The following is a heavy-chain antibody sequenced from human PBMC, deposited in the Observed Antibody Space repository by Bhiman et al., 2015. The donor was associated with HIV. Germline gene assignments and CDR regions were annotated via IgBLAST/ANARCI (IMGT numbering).Heavy chain of an antibody. CDR2: ISYDGDRK. CDR3: AKVGGAPSPLIRPTGPFWYFDL. CDR1: GFTFSAYA. D-gene: IGHD1-1*01. V-gene: IGHV3-30-3*01. Sequence: QVQLVESGGGVVQPGRSLRLSCAASGFTFSAYALHWVRQAPGKGLEWVAFISYDGDRKYYADSVKGRFTISRDNSRNTLYLQVNSLRTEDTAVYYCAKVGGAPSPLIRPTGPFWYFDLWGRGTQVTVSS. J-gene: IGHJ2*01.